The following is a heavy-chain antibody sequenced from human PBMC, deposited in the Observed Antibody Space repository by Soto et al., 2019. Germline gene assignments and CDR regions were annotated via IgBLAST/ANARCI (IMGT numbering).Heavy chain of an antibody. CDR1: GFTFSSYA. J-gene: IGHJ4*02. D-gene: IGHD1-20*01. V-gene: IGHV3-23*01. CDR2: IICSGGST. Sequence: GGSLRLSCAASGFTFSSYAMSWVRQAPGKGLEWVSAIICSGGSTYYADSVKGRFTVSRDNSKNTLYLQLGSLRLEDMAVYYCARDNWSVNYPLLDYWGQGTLVTVSS. CDR3: ARDNWSVNYPLLDY.